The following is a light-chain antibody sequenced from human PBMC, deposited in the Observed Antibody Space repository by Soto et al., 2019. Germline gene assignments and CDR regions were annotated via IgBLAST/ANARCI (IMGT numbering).Light chain of an antibody. J-gene: IGLJ3*02. CDR3: SSYTSSSTPAWV. V-gene: IGLV2-14*01. CDR2: YVS. Sequence: QSALTQPASVSGSPGQSITISCTGTSSDVGGYNYVSWYQQHPGKAPKLMIYYVSNRPSGVSNRFSGSKAGNTASMTISGLKAEDEADYYCSSYTSSSTPAWVFGGGTKLTVL. CDR1: SSDVGGYNY.